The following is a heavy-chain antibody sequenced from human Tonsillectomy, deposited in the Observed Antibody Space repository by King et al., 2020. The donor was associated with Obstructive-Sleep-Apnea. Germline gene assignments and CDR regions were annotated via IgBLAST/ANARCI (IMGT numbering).Heavy chain of an antibody. D-gene: IGHD6-19*01. J-gene: IGHJ4*02. V-gene: IGHV4-38-2*02. CDR3: ARDSPSVVGPQGFDY. CDR1: GYSISSGYS. Sequence: QLQESGPGLVKPSQTLSLTCTVSGYSISSGYSWGWIRHSPGKGLEWIGSVFHSGITYYNPSLKSRVSISADTSKNQFSLNLSHVTATDTAVYYCARDSPSVVGPQGFDYWGQGTLVTVSS. CDR2: VFHSGIT.